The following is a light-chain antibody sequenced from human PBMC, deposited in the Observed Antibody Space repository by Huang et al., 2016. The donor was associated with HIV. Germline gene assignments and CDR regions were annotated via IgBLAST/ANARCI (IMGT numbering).Light chain of an antibody. V-gene: IGKV3-11*01. CDR2: EAS. J-gene: IGKJ1*01. CDR3: QQRTNWPMWT. Sequence: EIVLTQSPATLSLSPGERATLSCRASQSVSSYLAWYQQKPGQPPRLLIYEASNRATGIPARFSGSGSGTDFTLTISSLEPEDFAVYYCQQRTNWPMWTFGQGTKVEIK. CDR1: QSVSSY.